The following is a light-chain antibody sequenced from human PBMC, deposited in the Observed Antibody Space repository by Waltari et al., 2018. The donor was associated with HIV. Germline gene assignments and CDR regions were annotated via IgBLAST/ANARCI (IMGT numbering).Light chain of an antibody. CDR1: NIGREA. Sequence: SFVLTQPPSVSEAHGKTARVTCGGSNIGREAVHWYQQKPGQAPVLVIYDNNDRPSGIPERFSGSNSGNTATLTISRVGAGDEADYYCQVWDSSSDHVVFGGGTKLTVL. J-gene: IGLJ2*01. CDR3: QVWDSSSDHVV. V-gene: IGLV3-21*04. CDR2: DNN.